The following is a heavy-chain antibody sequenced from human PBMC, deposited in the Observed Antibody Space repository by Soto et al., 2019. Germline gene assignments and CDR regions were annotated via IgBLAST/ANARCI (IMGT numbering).Heavy chain of an antibody. CDR3: ARGCWSDRFLN. CDR1: NADLNGYY. Sequence: QVQLRQWGAGLLKPSETLSLTCAVYNADLNGYYWSWIRQPPGKGLQWIGEINDRGRNNYNPSLRSRVTISAVPSSMQFSLGLSSGTTAVTALSYCARGCWSDRFLNWGQGTLVTVSS. D-gene: IGHD3-16*02. V-gene: IGHV4-34*02. CDR2: INDRGRN. J-gene: IGHJ4*02.